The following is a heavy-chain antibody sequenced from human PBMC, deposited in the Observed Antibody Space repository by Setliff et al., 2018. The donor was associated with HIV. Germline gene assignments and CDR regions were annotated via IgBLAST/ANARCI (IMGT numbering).Heavy chain of an antibody. CDR1: GYTFSNYG. J-gene: IGHJ4*02. CDR3: ARKPTGSPSDY. Sequence: SGPTLVNPASVKVSCKASGYTFSNYGISWVRQAPGQGLEWMGWISPYNGNTNYVQKLQGRVTITTDTSTSTAYMELRSLRSDDTALYYCARKPTGSPSDYWGQGTQVTVSS. V-gene: IGHV1-18*01. D-gene: IGHD2-2*01. CDR2: ISPYNGNT.